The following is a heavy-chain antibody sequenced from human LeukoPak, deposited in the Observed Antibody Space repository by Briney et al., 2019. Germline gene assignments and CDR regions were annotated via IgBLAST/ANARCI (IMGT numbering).Heavy chain of an antibody. CDR2: IHSNGHT. CDR3: TKREGPMSGSYAYFDP. CDR1: GGSISGYY. D-gene: IGHD1-26*01. V-gene: IGHV4-4*09. Sequence: PSETLSLTCTVSGGSISGYYWSWIRQPPGQGLEWIAYIHSNGHTNYNPSLKSRVTISVDTSKNQFSLKVTSVTAADTAMYYCTKREGPMSGSYAYFDPWGQGTLVTVS. J-gene: IGHJ5*02.